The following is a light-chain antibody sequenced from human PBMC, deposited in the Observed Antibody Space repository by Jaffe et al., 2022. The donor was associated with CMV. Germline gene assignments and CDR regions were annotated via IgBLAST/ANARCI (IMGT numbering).Light chain of an antibody. V-gene: IGLV2-8*01. Sequence: QSALTQPPSASGSPGQAVTISCTGTSSDVGSYNYVSWYQQHPGKAPKLIIYEVNKRPSGVPDRFFGFKSGNTASLSVSGLQAEDEADYYCSSYAGFIRIFGGGTKLTVL. CDR2: EVN. CDR3: SSYAGFIRI. J-gene: IGLJ2*01. CDR1: SSDVGSYNY.